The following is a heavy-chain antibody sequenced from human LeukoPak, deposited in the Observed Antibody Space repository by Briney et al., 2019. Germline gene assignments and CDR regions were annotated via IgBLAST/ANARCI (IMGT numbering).Heavy chain of an antibody. CDR1: GFTFSSYR. Sequence: GGSLRLSCAASGFTFSSYRMNWVRQAPGKGLEWVSSISSSSSYIYYADSVKGRFTISRDNAKNSLYLQMNSLRAEDTAVYYCARATIGIAAALDIWGQGTLVTVSS. J-gene: IGHJ4*02. D-gene: IGHD6-13*01. V-gene: IGHV3-21*01. CDR2: ISSSSSYI. CDR3: ARATIGIAAALDI.